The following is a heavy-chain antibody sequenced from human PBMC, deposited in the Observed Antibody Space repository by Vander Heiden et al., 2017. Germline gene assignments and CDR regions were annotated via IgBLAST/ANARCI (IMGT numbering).Heavy chain of an antibody. V-gene: IGHV1-46*01. D-gene: IGHD3-3*01. CDR3: AKDKDCGSGYYLFS. J-gene: IGHJ5*02. CDR1: GYTFTSYY. CDR2: INPSGGST. Sequence: QVQLVQSGAEVKKPGASVKVSCKASGYTFTSYYLHWVRQAPGKGLEWMGIINPSGGSTSYAQKVQGRVTMTRDTSTSTVYMELRSMRSEDTAVYYCAKDKDCGSGYYLFSWCQGPMVTLYS.